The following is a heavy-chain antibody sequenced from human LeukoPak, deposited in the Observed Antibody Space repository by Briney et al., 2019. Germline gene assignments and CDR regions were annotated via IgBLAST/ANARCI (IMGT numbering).Heavy chain of an antibody. Sequence: AXVKVSCKVSGYTLTELSMHWVRQAPGKGLEGMGGFDPEDGETIYAQKFQGRVTMTEDTSTDTAYMELSSLRSEDTAVYYCATVDSYGGYYFDYWGQGTLVTVSS. V-gene: IGHV1-24*01. D-gene: IGHD5-18*01. J-gene: IGHJ4*02. CDR2: FDPEDGET. CDR1: GYTLTELS. CDR3: ATVDSYGGYYFDY.